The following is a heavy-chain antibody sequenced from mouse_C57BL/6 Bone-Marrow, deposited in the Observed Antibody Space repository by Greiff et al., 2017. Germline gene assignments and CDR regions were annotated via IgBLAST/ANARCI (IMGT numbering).Heavy chain of an antibody. CDR2: IYPGDGDT. J-gene: IGHJ4*01. Sequence: VQVVESGPELVKPGASVKISCKASGYAFSSSWMNWVKQRPGKGLEWIGRIYPGDGDTNYNGKFKGKATLTADKSSSTAYMQLSSLTSEDSAVYFCARSEYYYGSSFYAMDYWGQGTSVTVSS. CDR1: GYAFSSSW. CDR3: ARSEYYYGSSFYAMDY. V-gene: IGHV1-82*01. D-gene: IGHD1-1*01.